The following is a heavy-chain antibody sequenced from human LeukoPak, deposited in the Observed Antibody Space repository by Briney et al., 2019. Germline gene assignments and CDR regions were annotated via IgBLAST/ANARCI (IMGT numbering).Heavy chain of an antibody. Sequence: PSQTLSLTCTVSGGSISSGGYSWSWIRQHPGKGLEWIGYIYYSGSTYYNPSLKSRVTISVDTSKNQFSLKLSSVTAADTAVYYCARAGATPTDYYYGMDVWGQGTTVTVSS. J-gene: IGHJ6*02. CDR3: ARAGATPTDYYYGMDV. V-gene: IGHV4-31*03. CDR2: IYYSGST. CDR1: GGSISSGGYS. D-gene: IGHD1-26*01.